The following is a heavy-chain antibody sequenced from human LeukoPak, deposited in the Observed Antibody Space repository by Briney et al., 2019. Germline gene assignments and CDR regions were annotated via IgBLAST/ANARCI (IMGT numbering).Heavy chain of an antibody. D-gene: IGHD4-11*01. J-gene: IGHJ4*02. V-gene: IGHV1-18*03. CDR3: ARDRVYDYSNPRGFDY. Sequence: ASVRVSCXASGYPFTSFGISWVRLAPGQGLEWMGWISGYNGKTNYAQNLQGRVTMTTDTSTSTAYMELGSLRSDDMAVYYCARDRVYDYSNPRGFDYWGQGALVTVSS. CDR2: ISGYNGKT. CDR1: GYPFTSFG.